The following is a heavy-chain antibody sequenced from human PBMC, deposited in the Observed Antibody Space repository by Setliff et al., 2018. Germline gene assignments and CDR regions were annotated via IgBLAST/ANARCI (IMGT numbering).Heavy chain of an antibody. J-gene: IGHJ4*02. Sequence: ASVTVSCKASGYTFTSYAMHWVRQAPGQRLEWMGWINAGNGNTKYSQKFQGRVTITRDTSASTAYMELSSLRSEDTAVYYCARETGSGWYFFGYWGQGTLVTVSS. CDR1: GYTFTSYA. CDR2: INAGNGNT. CDR3: ARETGSGWYFFGY. V-gene: IGHV1-3*01. D-gene: IGHD6-19*01.